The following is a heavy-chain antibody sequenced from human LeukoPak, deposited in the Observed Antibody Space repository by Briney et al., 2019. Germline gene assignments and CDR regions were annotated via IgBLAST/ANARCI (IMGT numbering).Heavy chain of an antibody. V-gene: IGHV3-53*01. CDR2: IYSGGST. D-gene: IGHD3-16*01. J-gene: IGHJ6*02. CDR3: ARGNRYYDYVWGSYDYGMDV. Sequence: GGSLRLSCAASGFTVSSNYMSWVRQAPGKGLEWVSVIYSGGSTYYADSVKGRFTISRDNSKNTLYLQMNSLRAEDTAVYYCARGNRYYDYVWGSYDYGMDVWGQGTTVTVSS. CDR1: GFTVSSNY.